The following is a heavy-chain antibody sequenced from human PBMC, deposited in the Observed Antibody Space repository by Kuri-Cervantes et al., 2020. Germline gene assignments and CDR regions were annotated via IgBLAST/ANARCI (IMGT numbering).Heavy chain of an antibody. CDR3: ARLAAAEPFDI. CDR2: IWYDGSNK. CDR1: GFTFSSYG. Sequence: GGSLRLSCAASGFTFSSYGMHWVRQAPGKGLEWVAVIWYDGSNKYYADSVKGRFTISRDNSKNTLYLQMNSLRAEDTAVYYCARLAAAEPFDIWGQGTRVTVSS. J-gene: IGHJ3*02. D-gene: IGHD6-25*01. V-gene: IGHV3-33*08.